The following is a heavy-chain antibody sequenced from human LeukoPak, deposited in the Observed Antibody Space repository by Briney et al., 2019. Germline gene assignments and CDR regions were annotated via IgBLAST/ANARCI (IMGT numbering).Heavy chain of an antibody. D-gene: IGHD3-10*01. V-gene: IGHV1-46*01. CDR1: GYTFTSFL. CDR2: INPRGGGA. Sequence: ASVKVSCKTSGYTFTSFLMHWVRQAPGQGLEWMGIINPRGGGATSAQRFQGRLAVTRDTSTSTVYMELSSLTSEDTAVYYCARDCHGSGSLTTFDSWGQGTLVTVSS. CDR3: ARDCHGSGSLTTFDS. J-gene: IGHJ4*02.